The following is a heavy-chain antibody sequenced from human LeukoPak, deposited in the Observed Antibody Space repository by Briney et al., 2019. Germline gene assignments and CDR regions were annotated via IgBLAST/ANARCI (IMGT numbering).Heavy chain of an antibody. CDR2: ISSSGSYI. V-gene: IGHV3-21*01. Sequence: GGSLRLSCTASGFTFSSYSMNWVRQAPGKGLEWVSSISSSGSYIYYADSVKGRFTMSRDNAKNSLYLQMNSLRAEDTAVYYCARDWKSGGAKDAFDIWGQGTMVTVSS. CDR1: GFTFSSYS. CDR3: ARDWKSGGAKDAFDI. J-gene: IGHJ3*02. D-gene: IGHD1-26*01.